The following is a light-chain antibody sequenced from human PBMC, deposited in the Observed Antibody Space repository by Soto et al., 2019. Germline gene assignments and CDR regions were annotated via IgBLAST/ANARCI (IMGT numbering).Light chain of an antibody. CDR2: GAS. J-gene: IGKJ1*01. CDR1: QSVSSSY. Sequence: EIVLTQSPDTLSLSPGERATLSCRASQSVSSSYLAWYQQKPGQAPRLVIHGASRRAPGIPDWFSGSGSGTEFTLTISRLEPEDFAVYSCQQYGSSPWTFGQGTKVEIK. CDR3: QQYGSSPWT. V-gene: IGKV3-20*01.